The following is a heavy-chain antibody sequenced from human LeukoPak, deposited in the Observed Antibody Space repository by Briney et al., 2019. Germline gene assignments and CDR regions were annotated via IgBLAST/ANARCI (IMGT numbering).Heavy chain of an antibody. CDR3: ARGSPTGAWSNYY. D-gene: IGHD6-19*01. J-gene: IGHJ4*02. Sequence: SETLSLTYAVYGGSFSGYHWSWIRQPPGKGLEWIGEIHPSGNTNCNPSLKSRVSISADTSKSQFSLKLSSVTAADTAVYYCARGSPTGAWSNYYWGQGTLVTVSS. CDR1: GGSFSGYH. CDR2: IHPSGNT. V-gene: IGHV4-34*01.